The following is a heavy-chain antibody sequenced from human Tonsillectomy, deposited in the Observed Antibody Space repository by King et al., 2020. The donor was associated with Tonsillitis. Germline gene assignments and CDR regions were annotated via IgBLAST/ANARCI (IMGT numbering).Heavy chain of an antibody. CDR3: ARRSPYYDILTGYYTYYFDY. CDR1: GGSISSSSYY. D-gene: IGHD3-9*01. J-gene: IGHJ4*02. V-gene: IGHV4-39*01. CDR2: IYYSGST. Sequence: RLQESGPGLVKPSETLSLTCTVSGGSISSSSYYWGWIRQPPGKGLEWIGSIYYSGSTYYNPSLKSRVTISVDTSKNQFSLKLSSVTAADTAVYYCARRSPYYDILTGYYTYYFDYWGQGTLVTVSS.